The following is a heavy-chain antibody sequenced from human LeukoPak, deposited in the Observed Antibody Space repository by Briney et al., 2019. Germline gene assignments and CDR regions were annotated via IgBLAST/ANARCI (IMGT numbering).Heavy chain of an antibody. CDR2: IYWDDDK. CDR1: GFSLSTSGVG. CDR3: AHRLRGQLDY. D-gene: IGHD1-1*01. V-gene: IGHV2-5*02. Sequence: SGPTVVNPPQTLTLTCTFSGFSLSTSGVGVGWIRQPPGKALEWLALIYWDDDKRYSPSLKRRLTITKDTSKNQVVLTMTHINPVDTATYYYAHRLRGQLDYWGEGTLVTVSS. J-gene: IGHJ4*02.